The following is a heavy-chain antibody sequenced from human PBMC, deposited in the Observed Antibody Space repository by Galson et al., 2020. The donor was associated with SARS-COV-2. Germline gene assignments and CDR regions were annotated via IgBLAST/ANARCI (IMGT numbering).Heavy chain of an antibody. CDR2: IYPDDSHN. CDR1: GDSFRRDW. D-gene: IGHD6-13*01. J-gene: IGHJ2*01. V-gene: IGHV5-51*01. Sequence: KIGESLNTPCKGSGDSFRRDWIAWVRQVPGKGPEGMGSIYPDDSHNRHSPSLQGKVNLSVDKSITTAILQWSGLPASDTAVYYCARRSRQQGLGWCFDLWGRGTLLTVSS. CDR3: ARRSRQQGLGWCFDL.